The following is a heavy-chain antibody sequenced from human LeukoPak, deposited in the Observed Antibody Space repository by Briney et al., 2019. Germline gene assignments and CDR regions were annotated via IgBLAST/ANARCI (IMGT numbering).Heavy chain of an antibody. Sequence: SGGSLRLSCAASGFTFSSYSMNWVRQAPGKGLEWVSSISSSSSSIYYADSVKGRFTISRDNAKNSLYLQMNSLRAEDTAVYYCARALLLWFGEPRSGAFDIWGQGTMVTVSS. CDR2: ISSSSSSI. CDR3: ARALLLWFGEPRSGAFDI. CDR1: GFTFSSYS. D-gene: IGHD3-10*01. V-gene: IGHV3-21*01. J-gene: IGHJ3*02.